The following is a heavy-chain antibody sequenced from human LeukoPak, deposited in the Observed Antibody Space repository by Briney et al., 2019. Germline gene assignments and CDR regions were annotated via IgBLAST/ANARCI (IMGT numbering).Heavy chain of an antibody. D-gene: IGHD6-19*01. Sequence: GGSLRLSCAASGFTFSSYWMSWVRQAPGKGLEWVANIKQDGSEKYYVDSVKGRFTISRDNAKNSLYLQMNSLRAEDTAVYYCAREGWYSSGWYDYWGQGTLVTVSS. CDR3: AREGWYSSGWYDY. V-gene: IGHV3-7*01. CDR2: IKQDGSEK. CDR1: GFTFSSYW. J-gene: IGHJ4*02.